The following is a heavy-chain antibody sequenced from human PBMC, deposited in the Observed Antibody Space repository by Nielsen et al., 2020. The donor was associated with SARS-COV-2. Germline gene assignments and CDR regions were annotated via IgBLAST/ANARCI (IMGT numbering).Heavy chain of an antibody. Sequence: WIRQPPGKGLEWVSSISSSSSCIYYADSVKGRFTISRDNAKNSLYLQMNSLRAEDTAVYYCARQTRRQQWLVRRNHYFDYWGQGTLVTVSS. J-gene: IGHJ4*02. CDR2: ISSSSSCI. V-gene: IGHV3-21*01. D-gene: IGHD6-19*01. CDR3: ARQTRRQQWLVRRNHYFDY.